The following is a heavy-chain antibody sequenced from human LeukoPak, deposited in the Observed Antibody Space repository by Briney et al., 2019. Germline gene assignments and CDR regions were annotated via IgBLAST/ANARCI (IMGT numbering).Heavy chain of an antibody. Sequence: ASPKDSRKASGDTFTGYNMHTGPQAPGQGLEWMGCINPNIGGTNYAQKLQCRVTMTKDTTTTTANIELSRLRSHDTPEYYSAREADGYSVFDYWGQGTLVTVSS. CDR2: INPNIGGT. D-gene: IGHD5-18*01. V-gene: IGHV1-2*02. CDR3: AREADGYSVFDY. CDR1: GDTFTGYN. J-gene: IGHJ4*02.